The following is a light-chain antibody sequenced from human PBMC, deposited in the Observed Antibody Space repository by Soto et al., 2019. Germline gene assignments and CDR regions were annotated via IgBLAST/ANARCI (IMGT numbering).Light chain of an antibody. CDR2: DAS. CDR3: QQGYSTSPIT. J-gene: IGKJ5*01. Sequence: DIQMTPSPSTLSASVGDRVTITCRASQSISSWLAWYQQKPGEAPKLLIYDASSLESGVPSRVCGSGSGTEFTITISSLQPEDFATYYCQQGYSTSPITFGQGTRLEI. CDR1: QSISSW. V-gene: IGKV1-5*01.